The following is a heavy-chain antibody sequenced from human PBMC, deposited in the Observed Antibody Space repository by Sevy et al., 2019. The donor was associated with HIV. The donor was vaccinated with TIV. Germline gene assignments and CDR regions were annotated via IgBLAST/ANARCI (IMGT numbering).Heavy chain of an antibody. CDR3: ANTNYYDSSAPRIQH. Sequence: GGSLRLSCAASGFTFSSYAMSWVRQAPGKGLEWVSAISGSGGSTYYADSVKGRFTISRDNSKNTLYLQMNSLRAEDTTVYYCANTNYYDSSAPRIQHWGQGTLVTVSS. CDR2: ISGSGGST. CDR1: GFTFSSYA. V-gene: IGHV3-23*01. J-gene: IGHJ1*01. D-gene: IGHD3-22*01.